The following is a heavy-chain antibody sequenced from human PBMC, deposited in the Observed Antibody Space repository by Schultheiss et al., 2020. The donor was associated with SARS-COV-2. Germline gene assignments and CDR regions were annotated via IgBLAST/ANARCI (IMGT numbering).Heavy chain of an antibody. J-gene: IGHJ4*02. V-gene: IGHV1-2*02. D-gene: IGHD5-24*01. CDR2: INPNSGGT. CDR1: GYTFTGHF. CDR3: ARDELGEMATITTHFDY. Sequence: ASVKVSCKASGYTFTGHFLHWVRQAPGQGLQWLGWINPNSGGTDYARNFQGRVTMTRDTSINTAYMELSRLRSDDTAVYYCARDELGEMATITTHFDYWGQGTLVTVSS.